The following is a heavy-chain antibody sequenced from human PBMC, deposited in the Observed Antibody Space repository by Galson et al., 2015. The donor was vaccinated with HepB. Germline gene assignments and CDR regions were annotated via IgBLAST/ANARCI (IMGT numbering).Heavy chain of an antibody. CDR3: AREEGDSRDGYNGLGMDV. J-gene: IGHJ6*02. CDR1: GGTFSSYA. D-gene: IGHD5-24*01. Sequence: SVKVSCKASGGTFSSYAISWVRQAPGQGLEWMGGIIPIFGTANYAQKFQGRVTITADESTSTAYMELSSLRSEDTAVYYCAREEGDSRDGYNGLGMDVWGQGTTVTVSS. CDR2: IIPIFGTA. V-gene: IGHV1-69*13.